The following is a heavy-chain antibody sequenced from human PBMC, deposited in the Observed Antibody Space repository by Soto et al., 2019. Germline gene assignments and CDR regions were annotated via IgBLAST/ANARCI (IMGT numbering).Heavy chain of an antibody. J-gene: IGHJ6*03. Sequence: EVQLLESGGGFVPPGGSLRLSRAAAGFIFSDYAMTWVRQAPGKGLEWVSAISGSGGKTYYADSVKGRFTIPRDSSQNMMSLQMSGLRAEDTAIYYCVKGMNYYYYYMDVWGNGTTVTVSS. CDR2: ISGSGGKT. CDR1: GFIFSDYA. V-gene: IGHV3-23*01. CDR3: VKGMNYYYYYMDV.